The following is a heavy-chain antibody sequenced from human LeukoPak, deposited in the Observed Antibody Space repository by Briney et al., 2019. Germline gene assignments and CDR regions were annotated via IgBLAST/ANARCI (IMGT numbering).Heavy chain of an antibody. J-gene: IGHJ4*02. CDR2: IYHSGST. V-gene: IGHV4-4*02. CDR3: ARGDGY. CDR1: GFTFSSYSM. Sequence: PGGSLRLSCAASGFTFSSYSMNWVRQAPGKGLEWIGEIYHSGSTNYNPSLKSRVTISVDKSKNQFSLKLSSVTAADTAVYYCARGDGYWGQGTLVTVSS.